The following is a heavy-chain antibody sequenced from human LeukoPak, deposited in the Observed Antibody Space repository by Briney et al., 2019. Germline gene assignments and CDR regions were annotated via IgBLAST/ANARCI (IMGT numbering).Heavy chain of an antibody. V-gene: IGHV4-34*01. CDR2: INHSGST. CDR3: ARDKMVRGVIITWFDP. CDR1: GGSFSGYY. D-gene: IGHD3-10*01. Sequence: ASETLSLTCAVYGGSFSGYYWSWIRQPPGKGLEWIGEINHSGSTNYNPSLKSRVTISVDTSKNQFSLKLSSVTAADTAVCYCARDKMVRGVIITWFDPWGQGTLVTVSS. J-gene: IGHJ5*02.